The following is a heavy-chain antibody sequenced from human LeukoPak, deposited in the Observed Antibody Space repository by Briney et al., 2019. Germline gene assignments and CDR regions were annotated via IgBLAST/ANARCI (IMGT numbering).Heavy chain of an antibody. CDR3: ARDGSAGNNWFDP. Sequence: PSETLSLTCTVSGDSFSGGDFYWSWIRQPPGQALAWIGYIYSSGSTHYNPSLKSRVTISVDTSKNQFSLKLSSVTAADTAVYYCARDGSAGNNWFDPWGQGTLVTVSS. CDR2: IYSSGST. V-gene: IGHV4-30-4*01. CDR1: GDSFSGGDFY. D-gene: IGHD6-13*01. J-gene: IGHJ5*02.